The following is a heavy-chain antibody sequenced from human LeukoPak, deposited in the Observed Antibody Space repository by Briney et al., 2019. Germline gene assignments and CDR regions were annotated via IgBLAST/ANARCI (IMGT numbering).Heavy chain of an antibody. V-gene: IGHV1-69*04. D-gene: IGHD3-3*01. CDR3: AREYRYITIFGVVNAGSSYGMDV. CDR2: IIPILGIA. J-gene: IGHJ6*02. CDR1: GGTFSSYA. Sequence: ASVKVSCKASGGTFSSYAISWVRQAPGQGLEWMGRIIPILGIANYAQKFQGRVTMTRNTSISTAYMELSSLRSEDTAVYYCAREYRYITIFGVVNAGSSYGMDVWGQGTTVTVSS.